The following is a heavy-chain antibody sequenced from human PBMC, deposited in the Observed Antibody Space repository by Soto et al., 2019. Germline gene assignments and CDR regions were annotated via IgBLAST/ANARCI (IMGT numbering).Heavy chain of an antibody. J-gene: IGHJ6*02. D-gene: IGHD3-10*01. CDR1: GFTFSSYS. CDR3: AGGPPLLYYYYYGMDV. Sequence: EVQLVESGGGLVKPGGSLRLSCAASGFTFSSYSMNWVRQAPGKGLEWVSSISSSSSYIYYADSVKGRFTISRDNAKNSLYLQMNSLRAEDTAVYYCAGGPPLLYYYYYGMDVWGQGTTVTVSS. V-gene: IGHV3-21*01. CDR2: ISSSSSYI.